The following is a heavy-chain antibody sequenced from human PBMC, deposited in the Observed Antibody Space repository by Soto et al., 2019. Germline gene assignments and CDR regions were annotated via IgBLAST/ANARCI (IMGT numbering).Heavy chain of an antibody. CDR3: ARGSAYSDYDLEY. V-gene: IGHV1-69*13. J-gene: IGHJ4*02. D-gene: IGHD4-17*01. Sequence: SVKVSCKASGGTFSGYRINWVRQAPGQGLEWVGGIVPIYRTADYAQKFQGRVTITADESARTAYLELRSLKSQDTAVYYCARGSAYSDYDLEYWGQGTLVTVSS. CDR2: IVPIYRTA. CDR1: GGTFSGYR.